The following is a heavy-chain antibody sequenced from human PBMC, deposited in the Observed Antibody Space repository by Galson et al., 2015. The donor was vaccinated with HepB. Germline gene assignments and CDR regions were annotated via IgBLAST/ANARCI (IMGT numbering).Heavy chain of an antibody. CDR2: ISYDGSNK. V-gene: IGHV3-30*18. CDR1: GFTFSSYG. D-gene: IGHD3-10*01. CDR3: AKDTSLWFGEPSVDY. J-gene: IGHJ4*02. Sequence: SLRLSCAASGFTFSSYGMHWVRQAPGKGLEWVAVISYDGSNKYYADSVKGRFTISRDNSKNTLYLQMNSLRAEDTAVYYCAKDTSLWFGEPSVDYWGQGTLVTVSS.